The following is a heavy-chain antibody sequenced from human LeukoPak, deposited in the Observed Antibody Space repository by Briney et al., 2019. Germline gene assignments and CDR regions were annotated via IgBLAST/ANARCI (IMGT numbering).Heavy chain of an antibody. Sequence: ASVKVSCKASGYSFSTHWMHWVRQAPGQGFEWMAIINLDGTATSHSQKFQGRLSMTRDPSTSTVYLELSRLTSEDTAIYYCTTAADQYFDYWGQGSLVAVSP. V-gene: IGHV1-46*01. J-gene: IGHJ4*02. CDR1: GYSFSTHW. CDR2: INLDGTAT. CDR3: TTAADQYFDY. D-gene: IGHD2-2*01.